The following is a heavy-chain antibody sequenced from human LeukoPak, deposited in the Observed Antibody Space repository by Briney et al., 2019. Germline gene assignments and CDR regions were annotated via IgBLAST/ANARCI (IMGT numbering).Heavy chain of an antibody. CDR1: GFTFSNYW. J-gene: IGHJ4*02. Sequence: PGGSLRLSCAASGFTFSNYWMSWVRQPPGKGLEWIGSIYYSGSTYYNSSLKSRVTISVDTSKNQFSLKLNSVTAADTAVYYCARQGQQLIHRGYFDYWGQGTLVTVSS. CDR3: ARQGQQLIHRGYFDY. D-gene: IGHD6-13*01. CDR2: IYYSGST. V-gene: IGHV4-39*01.